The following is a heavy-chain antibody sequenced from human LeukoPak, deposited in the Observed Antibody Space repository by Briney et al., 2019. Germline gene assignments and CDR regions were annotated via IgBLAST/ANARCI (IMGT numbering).Heavy chain of an antibody. D-gene: IGHD2-15*01. V-gene: IGHV1-24*01. CDR2: FDPEDGET. Sequence: ASVKVSCKVSGYTLTELSMHWVRQAPGKGLEWMGGFDPEDGETFYAQKLQDRVTMTTDTSTTTAYMELRSLRSDDTAVYYCARAGAVVDNWFDPWGQGTLVTVSS. J-gene: IGHJ5*02. CDR1: GYTLTELS. CDR3: ARAGAVVDNWFDP.